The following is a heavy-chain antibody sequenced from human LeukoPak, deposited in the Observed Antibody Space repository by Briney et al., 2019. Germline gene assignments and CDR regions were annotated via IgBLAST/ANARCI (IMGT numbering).Heavy chain of an antibody. CDR1: GGSISSYY. D-gene: IGHD3-3*01. CDR3: ARDFFPSNYFDY. J-gene: IGHJ4*02. Sequence: SETLSLTCTVSGGSISSYYWSWIRQPPGKGLEWIGYIYYSGSTNYNPSLKSRVTISVDTSKNQFSLKLSSVTAADTAVYYCARDFFPSNYFDYWGQGTLVTVSS. CDR2: IYYSGST. V-gene: IGHV4-59*01.